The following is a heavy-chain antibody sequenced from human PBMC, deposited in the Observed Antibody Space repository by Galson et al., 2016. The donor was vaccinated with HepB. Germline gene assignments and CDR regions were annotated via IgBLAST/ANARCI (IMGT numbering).Heavy chain of an antibody. D-gene: IGHD2-15*01. CDR3: AKEFLGVSGGTAGFDT. J-gene: IGHJ4*02. Sequence: SLRLSCAASGFTFSSCAMTWVRQAPGKGLEWISAITTYGGTYYAGSVKGRFTISRDNSKNTVYLQMNSLRAEDTALYYCAKEFLGVSGGTAGFDTWGQGALVSVSS. CDR2: ITTYGGT. V-gene: IGHV3-23*01. CDR1: GFTFSSCA.